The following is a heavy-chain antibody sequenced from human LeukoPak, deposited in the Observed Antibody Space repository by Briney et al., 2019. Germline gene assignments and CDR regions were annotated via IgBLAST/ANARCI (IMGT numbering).Heavy chain of an antibody. CDR1: GFTFSSYW. CDR3: ARDGVLTGIAVAGHLDY. J-gene: IGHJ4*02. CDR2: IKQDGSEK. D-gene: IGHD6-19*01. Sequence: GGSLRLSCAASGFTFSSYWMSWVRQAPGKGLEWVANIKQDGSEKYYVDSVKGRFTISRDNSKNTLYLQMNSLRAEDTAVYYCARDGVLTGIAVAGHLDYWGQGTLVTVSS. V-gene: IGHV3-7*01.